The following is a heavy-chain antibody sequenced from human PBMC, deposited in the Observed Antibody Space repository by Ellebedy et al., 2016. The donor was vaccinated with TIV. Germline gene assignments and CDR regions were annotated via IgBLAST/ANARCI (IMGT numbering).Heavy chain of an antibody. Sequence: PGGSLRLSCEASGFTSGHYAMHWVRQAPGQGLEWLTVTSYDGTNKYYAASMTGRITISRDNSKNMLYLQMNSLRPEDTAVYYCAREELCGSPTCPGVFDYWGQGILVTVSS. J-gene: IGHJ4*02. CDR1: GFTSGHYA. CDR3: AREELCGSPTCPGVFDY. D-gene: IGHD2-2*01. V-gene: IGHV3-30*16. CDR2: TSYDGTNK.